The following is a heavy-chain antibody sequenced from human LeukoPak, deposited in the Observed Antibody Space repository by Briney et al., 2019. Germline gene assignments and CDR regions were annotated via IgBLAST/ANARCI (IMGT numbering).Heavy chain of an antibody. Sequence: ASVKVSCKTTGYIFIGCYMHWVRQAPGQGLEWMGWIDPKSGGTKYAQKFQGRVTMTRDMSISTAYMDLRRLKSDDTAVYYCVKDMDRGQWLVRPYNWGQGTLVTVSS. V-gene: IGHV1-2*02. D-gene: IGHD6-19*01. CDR2: IDPKSGGT. J-gene: IGHJ4*02. CDR3: VKDMDRGQWLVRPYN. CDR1: GYIFIGCY.